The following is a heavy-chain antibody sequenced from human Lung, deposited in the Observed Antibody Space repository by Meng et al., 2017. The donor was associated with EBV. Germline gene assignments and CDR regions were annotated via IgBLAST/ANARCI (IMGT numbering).Heavy chain of an antibody. CDR2: INEDGGIR. D-gene: IGHD1-14*01. J-gene: IGHJ4*02. CDR3: SRDLAGADDY. Sequence: VQLVESGGAFVPPGGSLRLSCAASGFPFSRYWMHWVRQAPGQGLMWVARINEDGGIRNYADSVKGRCTISRDNAKNTLYLQMNNLRAEDTATYFCSRDLAGADDYWGQGTLVTVSS. V-gene: IGHV3-74*01. CDR1: GFPFSRYW.